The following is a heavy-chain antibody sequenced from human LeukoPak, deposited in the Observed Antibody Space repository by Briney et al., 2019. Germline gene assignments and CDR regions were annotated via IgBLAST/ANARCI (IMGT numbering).Heavy chain of an antibody. J-gene: IGHJ5*02. CDR2: SYYSGST. D-gene: IGHD2-2*01. Sequence: SETLSLTCTVSGGSISSSSYYWGWIRQPPGKGLEWLGCSYYSGSTYYNPSLKSRVTISVDTSKNQFSLKLSSVTAADTAVYYCARRLGYCSSTSCPTNWFDPWGQGTLVTVSS. CDR1: GGSISSSSYY. CDR3: ARRLGYCSSTSCPTNWFDP. V-gene: IGHV4-39*01.